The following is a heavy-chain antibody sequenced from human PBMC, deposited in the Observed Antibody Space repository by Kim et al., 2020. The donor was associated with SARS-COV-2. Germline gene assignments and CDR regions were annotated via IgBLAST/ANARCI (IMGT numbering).Heavy chain of an antibody. CDR3: ARAGSYGDYRYYFDY. Sequence: SETLSLTCAVYGGSFSGYYWSWIRQPPGKGLEWIGEINHSGSTNYNPSLKSRVTISVDTSKNQFSLKLSSVTAADTAVYYCARAGSYGDYRYYFDYWGQGTLVTVSS. CDR1: GGSFSGYY. D-gene: IGHD4-17*01. J-gene: IGHJ4*02. V-gene: IGHV4-34*01. CDR2: INHSGST.